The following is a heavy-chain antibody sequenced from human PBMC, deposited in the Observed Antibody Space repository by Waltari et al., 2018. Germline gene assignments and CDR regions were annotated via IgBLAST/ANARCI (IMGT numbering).Heavy chain of an antibody. CDR1: GFTFSSYD. J-gene: IGHJ4*02. CDR2: IGTAGDT. V-gene: IGHV3-13*01. D-gene: IGHD3-22*01. Sequence: EVQLVESGGGLVQPGGSLRLSCAASGFTFSSYDMHWVRQATGKGLEWVSAIGTAGDTYYPGSVKGRFTISRENAKNSLYLQMNSLRAGDTAVYYCARGSYYDSSGYYNRRRVSVRPDYWGQGTLVTVSS. CDR3: ARGSYYDSSGYYNRRRVSVRPDY.